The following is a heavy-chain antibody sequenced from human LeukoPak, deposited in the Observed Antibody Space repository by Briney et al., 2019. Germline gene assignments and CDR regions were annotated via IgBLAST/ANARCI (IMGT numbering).Heavy chain of an antibody. V-gene: IGHV4-4*02. Sequence: SGTLSLTCTVFGDSISSSNWWSWVRQPPGKGLEWIGEINHSGSTNYNPSLKSRVTISVDKSKNQLSLKLNSVAAADTAVYYCARTGRSTFDFWGQGTLVTVSS. J-gene: IGHJ4*02. D-gene: IGHD5/OR15-5a*01. CDR1: GDSISSSNW. CDR2: INHSGST. CDR3: ARTGRSTFDF.